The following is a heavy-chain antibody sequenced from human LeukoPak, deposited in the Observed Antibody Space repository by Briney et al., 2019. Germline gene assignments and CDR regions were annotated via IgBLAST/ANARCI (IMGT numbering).Heavy chain of an antibody. Sequence: PSETLSLTCTVSGGSISSGGYYWSWIRQPPGKGLEWIGYIYHSGSTYYNPSLKSRVTISVDRSKNQFSLKLSSVTATDTAVYYCARRGIAARPYYYYYMDVWGKGTTVTVSS. D-gene: IGHD6-6*01. CDR2: IYHSGST. CDR1: GGSISSGGYY. CDR3: ARRGIAARPYYYYYMDV. J-gene: IGHJ6*03. V-gene: IGHV4-30-2*01.